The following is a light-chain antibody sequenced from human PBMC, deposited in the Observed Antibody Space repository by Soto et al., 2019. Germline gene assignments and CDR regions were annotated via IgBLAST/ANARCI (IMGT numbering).Light chain of an antibody. CDR2: AAS. J-gene: IGKJ1*01. CDR1: QSISSY. Sequence: DIQMTQSPSSLSASVGDRVTITCRASQSISSYLNWYQQKPGKAPKLLIYAASSLQSGVPSRFSGSGSGTDFTLTINSLQSDDFATYYCQQYDKSPPWTFGQGTKVDIK. V-gene: IGKV1-39*01. CDR3: QQYDKSPPWT.